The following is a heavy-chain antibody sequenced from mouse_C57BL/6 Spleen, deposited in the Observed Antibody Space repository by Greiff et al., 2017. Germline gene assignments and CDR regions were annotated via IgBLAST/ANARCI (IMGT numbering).Heavy chain of an antibody. V-gene: IGHV1-80*01. Sequence: QVQLQQSGAELVKPGASVKISCKASGYAFSSYWMNWVKQRPGKGLEWIGQIYPGDGDTNYNGKFKGKATLTADKSSSTAYMQLSSLTSEDSAVYFCARPIYDGSPYAMDYWGQGTSVTVSS. CDR2: IYPGDGDT. CDR3: ARPIYDGSPYAMDY. D-gene: IGHD2-3*01. J-gene: IGHJ4*01. CDR1: GYAFSSYW.